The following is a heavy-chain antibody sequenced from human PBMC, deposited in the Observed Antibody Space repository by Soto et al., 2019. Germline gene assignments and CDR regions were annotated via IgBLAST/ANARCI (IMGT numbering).Heavy chain of an antibody. CDR1: GFDFSYYT. D-gene: IGHD4-17*01. CDR2: ISASSSHK. Sequence: EVQLVESGGRLVKPGESLRLSCVASGFDFSYYTMNWVRQAPGKGLEWVSAISASSSHKYSADSVRGRFTFSRDNANNPLYLQMNNLRVEDTAVYYCARLRSDAFDIWGQGTLVTVSS. CDR3: ARLRSDAFDI. J-gene: IGHJ3*02. V-gene: IGHV3-21*02.